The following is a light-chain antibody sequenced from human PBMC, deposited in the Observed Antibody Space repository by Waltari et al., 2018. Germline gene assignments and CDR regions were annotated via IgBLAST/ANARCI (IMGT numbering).Light chain of an antibody. CDR1: SHDVGNYDL. V-gene: IGLV2-23*02. CDR3: CSYSGDLSFGVV. CDR2: EVT. Sequence: QSALTQPASVSGSPGQSITISCTGTSHDVGNYDLVSWYQQHPGKAPKLIIYEVTKRPSGFSNRFYGSKSGNTASLTISGLHTEDEGDYYCCSYSGDLSFGVVFGGGTKLTVL. J-gene: IGLJ2*01.